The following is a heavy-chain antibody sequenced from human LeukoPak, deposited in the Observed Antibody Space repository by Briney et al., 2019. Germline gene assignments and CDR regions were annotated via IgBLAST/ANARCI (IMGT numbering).Heavy chain of an antibody. Sequence: SETLSLTCTVSGGSISSYQWSWIRQPPGKGLEWIGYIISSGSTNYNPSLTSRVTISVATSKHQLSLKLNSVTAADTAVYFCARASEPYCSGGSCPFDYWGQGTLVTVSS. V-gene: IGHV4-59*01. D-gene: IGHD2-15*01. CDR1: GGSISSYQ. CDR3: ARASEPYCSGGSCPFDY. CDR2: IISSGST. J-gene: IGHJ4*02.